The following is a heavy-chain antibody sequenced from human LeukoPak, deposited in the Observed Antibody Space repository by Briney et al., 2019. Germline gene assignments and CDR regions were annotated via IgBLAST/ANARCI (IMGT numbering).Heavy chain of an antibody. CDR3: AGGPGFLIDC. V-gene: IGHV3-74*01. J-gene: IGHJ4*02. CDR2: INNDGSTT. D-gene: IGHD3-3*01. CDR1: GFTFNSYW. Sequence: PGGSLRLSCAASGFTFNSYWMHWVRQAPGKGLVWVSQINNDGSTTRYADSVKGRFTISRDNAENTLYLQMSSLRAEDAAVYYCAGGPGFLIDCWGQGTLVTVSS.